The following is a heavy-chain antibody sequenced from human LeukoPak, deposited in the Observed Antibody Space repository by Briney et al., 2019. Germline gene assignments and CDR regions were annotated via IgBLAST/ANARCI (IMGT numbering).Heavy chain of an antibody. Sequence: GGSLRLSCTASGFTFSDYWMNWVRQAPGKGSEWVANIKQDGSQRYYVDSVRGRFTISRDNAKNSLFLQMNGLRAEATDVYDCARRGCSSSRRSPNDCWGQGILVTASS. V-gene: IGHV3-7*01. CDR1: GFTFSDYW. CDR3: ARRGCSSSRRSPNDC. J-gene: IGHJ4*02. CDR2: IKQDGSQR. D-gene: IGHD6-6*01.